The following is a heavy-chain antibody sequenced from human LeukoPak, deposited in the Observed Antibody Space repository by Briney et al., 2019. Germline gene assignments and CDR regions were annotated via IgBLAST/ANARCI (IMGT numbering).Heavy chain of an antibody. D-gene: IGHD6-19*01. J-gene: IGHJ6*03. V-gene: IGHV4-39*07. CDR3: ARVNGGWYLSYYYYYMDV. CDR2: IYYSGST. Sequence: SETLSLTCTVSGGSISSSSYYWGWIRQPPGKELEWIGSIYYSGSTYYNPSLKSRVTISVDTSKNQFSLKLSSVTAADTAVYYCARVNGGWYLSYYYYYMDVWGKGTTVTVSS. CDR1: GGSISSSSYY.